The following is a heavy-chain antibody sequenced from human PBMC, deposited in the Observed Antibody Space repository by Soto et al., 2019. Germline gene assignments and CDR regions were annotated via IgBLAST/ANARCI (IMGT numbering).Heavy chain of an antibody. D-gene: IGHD5-12*01. J-gene: IGHJ4*02. V-gene: IGHV5-10-1*01. CDR2: IDPGDSQT. CDR3: ARQIYGSGQGHSFQYYFDS. CDR1: GYSFAGYW. Sequence: GESLKISCKGSGYSFAGYWITWVRQKPGKGLEWMGRIDPGDSQTSYSPSFRGHVTISATKSITTVFLQWSSLKASATAMYYCARQIYGSGQGHSFQYYFDSWGQGTPVTVSS.